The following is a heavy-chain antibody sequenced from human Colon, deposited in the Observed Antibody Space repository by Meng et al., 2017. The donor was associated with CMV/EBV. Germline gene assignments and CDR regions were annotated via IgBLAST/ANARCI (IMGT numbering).Heavy chain of an antibody. V-gene: IGHV3-69-1*02. D-gene: IGHD6-19*01. CDR2: ISSSSTI. CDR1: GFTFSYYY. J-gene: IGHJ6*02. Sequence: GESLKISCAASGFTFSYYYMNWVRQAPGKGLEWVSSISSSSTIYYADSVKGRFTISRDNAKNSLYLQMNSLRAEDTAVYYCARVAGDPLYYYYGMDVWGQGTTVTVSS. CDR3: ARVAGDPLYYYYGMDV.